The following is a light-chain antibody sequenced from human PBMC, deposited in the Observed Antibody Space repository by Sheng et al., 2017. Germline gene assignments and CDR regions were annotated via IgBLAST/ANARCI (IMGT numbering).Light chain of an antibody. J-gene: IGKJ1*01. CDR3: QQYNSYSAT. Sequence: IQLTQSPSCLSASVGDRVTITCRASQGISSYLAWYQQKPGKAPKLLIYGAFILHSGVPSRFSGSGSGTDFTLTISNLQPDDFATYYCQQYNSYSATFGQGTKVEIK. CDR1: QGISSY. V-gene: IGKV1-9*01. CDR2: GAF.